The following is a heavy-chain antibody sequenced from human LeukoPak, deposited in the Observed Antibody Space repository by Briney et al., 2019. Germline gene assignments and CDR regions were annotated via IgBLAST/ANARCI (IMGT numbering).Heavy chain of an antibody. CDR1: GGTFSGYY. V-gene: IGHV4-34*01. CDR2: INNGGST. Sequence: SETLSLTSAVYGGTFSGYYWGWIRQAPGQGREWSGEINNGGSTHSNTSLKRGVTISEETSKKHFSLMRRPVTAADTAVYYSARVGFYRYYYDRNGEGSYLDYWGQGTLVTVSS. CDR3: ARVGFYRYYYDRNGEGSYLDY. D-gene: IGHD3-22*01. J-gene: IGHJ4*02.